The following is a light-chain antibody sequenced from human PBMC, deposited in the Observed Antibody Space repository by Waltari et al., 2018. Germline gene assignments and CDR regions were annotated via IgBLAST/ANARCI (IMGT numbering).Light chain of an antibody. V-gene: IGKV3-15*01. CDR1: QSVSSN. J-gene: IGKJ4*01. Sequence: EIVMTQSPATLSVSPGERATLSCRASQSVSSNLAGYQQKPGQAPRFLIHGTSTRATGIPARFSGSGSATEFTLTISSLQSEDFAVYYCQQYNNWPPTFGGGTKVEIK. CDR2: GTS. CDR3: QQYNNWPPT.